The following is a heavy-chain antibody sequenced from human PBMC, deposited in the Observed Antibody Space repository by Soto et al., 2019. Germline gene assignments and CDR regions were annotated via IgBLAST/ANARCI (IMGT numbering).Heavy chain of an antibody. J-gene: IGHJ6*02. Sequence: PGGSLRLSCAASGFTFSSYAMSWVRQAPGKGLEWVSIITGSDSNSDYIDSVKGRFTISRDNAKNSLYLQMNSLRDEDTAVYYCARDSYGDYAQGYYYYGMDVWGQGTTVTVSS. CDR2: ITGSDSNS. CDR1: GFTFSSYA. CDR3: ARDSYGDYAQGYYYYGMDV. V-gene: IGHV3-23*01. D-gene: IGHD4-17*01.